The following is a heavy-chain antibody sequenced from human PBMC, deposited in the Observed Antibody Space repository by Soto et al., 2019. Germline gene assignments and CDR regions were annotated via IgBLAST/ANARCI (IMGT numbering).Heavy chain of an antibody. Sequence: HLVQSGGRLVQPGGSLRLSCVGSGFSFSDYSMSWVLQAPGKGLEWLSYISVTNSTMYYSASVKGRFTIYRDNAKNSLNLQMNSLRAEDTAVYYCARERRAKDHNYGFFYWYGVAVWGQGTTVTAS. CDR2: ISVTNSTM. V-gene: IGHV3-48*01. CDR3: ARERRAKDHNYGFFYWYGVAV. J-gene: IGHJ6*02. CDR1: GFSFSDYS. D-gene: IGHD3-16*01.